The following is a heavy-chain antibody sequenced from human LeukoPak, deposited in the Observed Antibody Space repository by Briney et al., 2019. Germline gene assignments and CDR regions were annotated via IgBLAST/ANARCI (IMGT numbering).Heavy chain of an antibody. CDR2: INPDGSST. CDR3: ARDRIAGTAYNWFDP. CDR1: GFTFSSYW. V-gene: IGHV3-74*03. J-gene: IGHJ5*02. Sequence: GGSLILSCAASGFTFSSYWMHWVRHAPGKGLVWVSRINPDGSSTTYADSVKGRFTISRDNAKNTLYLQMNSLRDEDTAVYACARDRIAGTAYNWFDPWGQGTLVTVSS. D-gene: IGHD6-13*01.